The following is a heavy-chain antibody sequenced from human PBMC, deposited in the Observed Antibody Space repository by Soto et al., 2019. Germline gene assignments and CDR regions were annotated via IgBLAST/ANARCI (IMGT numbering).Heavy chain of an antibody. V-gene: IGHV3-30*03. CDR1: VFTFIKYG. CDR2: ISPDGGNK. Sequence: GWSLRLSCVASVFTFIKYGMHWGRQAPGRGLEWVAVISPDGGNKYYGGSVKGRFAVSRDNSKGSLSLQMNSLRVEDTATYYCARVLDRTISCYYYYGMDVWGQGTTVTVSS. CDR3: ARVLDRTISCYYYYGMDV. J-gene: IGHJ6*02. D-gene: IGHD3-22*01.